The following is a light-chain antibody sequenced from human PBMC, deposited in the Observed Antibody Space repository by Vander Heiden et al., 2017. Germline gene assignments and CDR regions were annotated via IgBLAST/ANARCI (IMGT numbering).Light chain of an antibody. J-gene: IGKJ2*01. CDR2: AAS. Sequence: IQMTQSPSSLSASVGDRVTITCRASQGIRNDLGWYQQEPGKAPKLLIYAASSLHSGVPSRFSDSGSGTDFTLTISRLQLKDFPTYYSRQDDNYPHTLGEGTKLEIK. CDR1: QGIRND. V-gene: IGKV1-6*01. CDR3: RQDDNYPHT.